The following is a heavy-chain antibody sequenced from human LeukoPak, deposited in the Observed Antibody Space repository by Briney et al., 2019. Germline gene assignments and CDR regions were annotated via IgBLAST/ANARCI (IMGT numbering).Heavy chain of an antibody. V-gene: IGHV3-21*01. D-gene: IGHD3-22*01. CDR2: IDSSSSYI. Sequence: GGSLRLSCAASGFTFSSQSMNWVRQAPGKGLEWVSAIDSSSSYIFYADSVKGRFTISRDNAKNSLYLQMNSLRAEDTAVYYCARDHHYDSSGYPPSGTVRDFDYWGQGTLVTVSS. CDR3: ARDHHYDSSGYPPSGTVRDFDY. J-gene: IGHJ4*02. CDR1: GFTFSSQS.